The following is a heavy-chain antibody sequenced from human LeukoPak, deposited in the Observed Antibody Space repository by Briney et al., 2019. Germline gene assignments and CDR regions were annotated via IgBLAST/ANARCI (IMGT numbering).Heavy chain of an antibody. D-gene: IGHD6-13*01. CDR1: GFTFSSYS. J-gene: IGHJ2*01. V-gene: IGHV3-21*01. CDR2: ISSSSSYI. Sequence: GGSLRLSCAASGFTFSSYSMNWVRQAPGKGLEWVSSISSSSSYIYYADSVKGRFTISRDNAKNSLYLQMNSLRAEDTAVYYCAREYIASSSWAGYFDLWGRGTMVTVSS. CDR3: AREYIASSSWAGYFDL.